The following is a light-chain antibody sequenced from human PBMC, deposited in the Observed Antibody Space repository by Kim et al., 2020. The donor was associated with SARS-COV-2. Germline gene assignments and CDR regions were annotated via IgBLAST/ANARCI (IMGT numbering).Light chain of an antibody. V-gene: IGLV3-21*04. J-gene: IGLJ3*02. CDR1: NIGSRG. CDR2: YDD. Sequence: PGKAASITCGGHNIGSRGVHWYQQKAGQAPVFVIYYDDDRPSGIPERFSGSNSENTATLTISRVEAGDEADYYCQLWNSSSDLWVFGGGTQLTVL. CDR3: QLWNSSSDLWV.